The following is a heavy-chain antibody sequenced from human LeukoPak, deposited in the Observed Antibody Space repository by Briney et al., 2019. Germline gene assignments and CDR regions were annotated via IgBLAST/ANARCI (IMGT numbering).Heavy chain of an antibody. CDR3: ARPMAPGYYYMDV. CDR1: GGVSSGYY. D-gene: IGHD3-10*01. Sequence: SETLSLTCTVSGGVSSGYYWSWIRQPPGKALEWIGYVFYSGATNYNPSLKSRVTLSVDASKNQFSLKLTSVTAADTAVYYCARPMAPGYYYMDVWGKGTMVTVSS. V-gene: IGHV4-59*01. CDR2: VFYSGAT. J-gene: IGHJ6*03.